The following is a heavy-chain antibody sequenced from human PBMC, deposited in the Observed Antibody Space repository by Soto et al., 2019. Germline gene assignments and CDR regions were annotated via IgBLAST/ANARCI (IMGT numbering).Heavy chain of an antibody. CDR3: EKDRSNSWSFDY. V-gene: IGHV3-30*18. J-gene: IGHJ4*02. CDR2: ISYDGTNK. D-gene: IGHD6-13*01. CDR1: GFIFSDHN. Sequence: QVQLVESGGGVVQPGRSLRLSFAASGFIFSDHNMHWGRQGPGKGLEWVAVISYDGTNKYYAESVKGRFTISRDNSGNTLSLQMNSLGAGDTAVYYCEKDRSNSWSFDYWGQGTLVTVSS.